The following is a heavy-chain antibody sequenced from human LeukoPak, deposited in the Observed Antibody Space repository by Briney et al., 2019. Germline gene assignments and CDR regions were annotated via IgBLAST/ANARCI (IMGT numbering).Heavy chain of an antibody. CDR1: GFTFSSYG. Sequence: GGSLRLSCAASGFTFSSYGMHWVRQAPRKGLEWVAVMSYDGSNKYYADSVKGRFTISRDNSKNTLYLQMNSLRAEDTAVYYCAKDDYYDSSGYYYNDYWGQGTLVTVSS. V-gene: IGHV3-30*18. D-gene: IGHD3-22*01. CDR3: AKDDYYDSSGYYYNDY. CDR2: MSYDGSNK. J-gene: IGHJ4*02.